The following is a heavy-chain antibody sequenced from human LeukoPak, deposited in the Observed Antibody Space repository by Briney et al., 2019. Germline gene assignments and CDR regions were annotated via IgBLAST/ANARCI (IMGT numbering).Heavy chain of an antibody. CDR1: GGSISSSSYY. V-gene: IGHV4-39*01. J-gene: IGHJ5*02. CDR3: ARQGTSERFDP. Sequence: TSSETLSLTCTVSGGSISSSSYYWGWIRQPPGKGLEWIGSIYYSGSTYYNPSLKSRVTISVDTSKNQFSLKLSSVTAADTAVYYCARQGTSERFDPWGQGTLVTVSS. CDR2: IYYSGST.